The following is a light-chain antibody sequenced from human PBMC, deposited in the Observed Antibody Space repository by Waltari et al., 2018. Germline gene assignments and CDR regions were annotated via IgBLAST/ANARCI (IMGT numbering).Light chain of an antibody. CDR2: EVD. CDR3: SSYAGYDNYV. V-gene: IGLV2-8*01. Sequence: QSALTQPPSASGSPGQSVTIYCTGTDSDVGAYNYVSWYQPLPGKPPKPPIFEVDKRSSGVPDRFSGAKSGNTASLTVSGLQADDEGDYHCSSYAGYDNYVFGTATTVTVL. CDR1: DSDVGAYNY. J-gene: IGLJ1*01.